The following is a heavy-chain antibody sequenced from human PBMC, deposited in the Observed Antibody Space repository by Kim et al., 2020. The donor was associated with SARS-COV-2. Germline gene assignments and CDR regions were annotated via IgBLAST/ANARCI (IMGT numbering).Heavy chain of an antibody. D-gene: IGHD2-15*01. Sequence: GGSLRLSCAASGFTFSSYAMHWVRQAPGKGLEWVAVISYDGSNKYYADSVKGRFTISRDNSKNTLYLQMNSLRAEDTAVYYCARDSPVVAAVLDYWGQGTLVTVSS. CDR2: ISYDGSNK. CDR3: ARDSPVVAAVLDY. J-gene: IGHJ4*02. CDR1: GFTFSSYA. V-gene: IGHV3-30*04.